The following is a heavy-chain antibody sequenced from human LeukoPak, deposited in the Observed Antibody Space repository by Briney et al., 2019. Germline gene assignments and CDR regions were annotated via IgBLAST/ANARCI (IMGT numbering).Heavy chain of an antibody. CDR3: ARELVTMIVVEDHHNWFDP. D-gene: IGHD3-22*01. CDR2: SGST. V-gene: IGHV4-38-2*02. J-gene: IGHJ5*02. Sequence: PSETLSLTCTVSGYSISSGYYWGWSRQPPGKGLEWSGSGSTYYNPSLKSRVTISVDTSKNQFSLKLSSVTAADTAVYYCARELVTMIVVEDHHNWFDPWGQGTLVTVSS. CDR1: GYSISSGYY.